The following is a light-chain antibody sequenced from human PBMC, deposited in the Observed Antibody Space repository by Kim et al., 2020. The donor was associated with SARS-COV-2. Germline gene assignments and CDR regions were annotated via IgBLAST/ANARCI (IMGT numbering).Light chain of an antibody. Sequence: APGKTARITCGGNNIGSKGVHWYQQKPGQAPVLVIYYDSDRPSGIPERFSDSNSGNTATLTISRVEAGDEADYYCQVWDSSSDHWVFGGGTQLTVL. CDR3: QVWDSSSDHWV. CDR2: YDS. CDR1: NIGSKG. V-gene: IGLV3-21*04. J-gene: IGLJ3*02.